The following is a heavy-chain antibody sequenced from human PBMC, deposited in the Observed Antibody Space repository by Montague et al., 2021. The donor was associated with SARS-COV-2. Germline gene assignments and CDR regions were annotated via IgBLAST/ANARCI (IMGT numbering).Heavy chain of an antibody. D-gene: IGHD1-26*01. Sequence: SETLSLTCTVSGGSIRIYYWSWIRQTPGKGLKWIGYIYYDGSTNYNPSLKSRVTMSVDSSKNQFSLRLSSVTAADTAVYYCARYGSYFEHWGQGTLVTVSS. V-gene: IGHV4-59*03. CDR1: GGSIRIYY. CDR3: ARYGSYFEH. J-gene: IGHJ4*02. CDR2: IYYDGST.